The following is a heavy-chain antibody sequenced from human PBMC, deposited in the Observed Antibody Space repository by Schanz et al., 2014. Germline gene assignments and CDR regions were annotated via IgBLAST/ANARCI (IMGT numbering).Heavy chain of an antibody. Sequence: EVQLVESGGGLVQPGGSLRLSCAASGFIVSSTYMTWVRQAPGKGLEWIAYIGYSGVPIYYANSVKGRFTVSRDNAKNSVHLQMNGLRAEDTAAYYCARGGSSGYDFSIYYMDVWGKGTTXTVSS. CDR1: GFIVSSTY. CDR2: IGYSGVPI. V-gene: IGHV3-48*03. J-gene: IGHJ6*03. D-gene: IGHD5-12*01. CDR3: ARGGSSGYDFSIYYMDV.